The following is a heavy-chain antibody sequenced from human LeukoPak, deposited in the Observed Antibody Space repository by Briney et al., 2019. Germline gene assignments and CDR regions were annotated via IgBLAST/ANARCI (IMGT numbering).Heavy chain of an antibody. Sequence: SETLSLTCAVYGGSFSGYYWSWIRQPPGKGLEWIGEINHSGSTYYNPSLKSRVTISVDRSKNQFSLKLSSVTAADTAVYYCARRETTLNWFDPWGQGTLVTVSS. CDR2: INHSGST. V-gene: IGHV4-34*01. J-gene: IGHJ5*02. CDR3: ARRETTLNWFDP. CDR1: GGSFSGYY. D-gene: IGHD4-17*01.